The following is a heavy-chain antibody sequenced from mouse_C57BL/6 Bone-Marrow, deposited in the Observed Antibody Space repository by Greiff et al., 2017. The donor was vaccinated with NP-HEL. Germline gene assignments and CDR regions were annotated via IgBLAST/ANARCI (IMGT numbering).Heavy chain of an antibody. D-gene: IGHD1-1*01. Sequence: VQLKESVAELVRPGASVKLSCTASGFNIKNTYMHWVKQRPEQGLEWIGRIDPANGNTKYAPKFQGKATITADTSSNTAYLQLSSLTSEDTAIYYCARGYYGSSWNWYFDVWGTGTTVTVSS. J-gene: IGHJ1*03. V-gene: IGHV14-3*01. CDR2: IDPANGNT. CDR1: GFNIKNTY. CDR3: ARGYYGSSWNWYFDV.